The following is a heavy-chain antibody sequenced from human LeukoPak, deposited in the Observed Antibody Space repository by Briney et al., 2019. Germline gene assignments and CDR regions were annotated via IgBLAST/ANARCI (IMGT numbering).Heavy chain of an antibody. CDR1: GLSFSGYY. J-gene: IGHJ5*02. CDR2: INHSGST. Sequence: NPSETLSLTCAVYGLSFSGYYWSWIRQPPGKGLEWIGEINHSGSTNYNPSLKSRVIISVDTSKNQFSLKMSSVTAADTAVYYCARVITMVRGVIGTNWFDTWGQGTLVTVSS. D-gene: IGHD3-10*01. V-gene: IGHV4-34*01. CDR3: ARVITMVRGVIGTNWFDT.